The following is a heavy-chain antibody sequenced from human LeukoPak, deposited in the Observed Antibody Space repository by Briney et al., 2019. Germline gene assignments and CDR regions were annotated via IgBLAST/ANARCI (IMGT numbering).Heavy chain of an antibody. V-gene: IGHV3-53*01. CDR2: IYSGGNT. Sequence: GGSLRLSCAASGFPVSSNHMSWVRQAPGKGLEWVSVIYSGGNTYYADSVKGRFTISRDNAKNSLYLQMNSLRAEDTAVYYCARDSLAVDVWGKGTTATVSS. CDR3: ARDSLAVDV. J-gene: IGHJ6*04. CDR1: GFPVSSNH.